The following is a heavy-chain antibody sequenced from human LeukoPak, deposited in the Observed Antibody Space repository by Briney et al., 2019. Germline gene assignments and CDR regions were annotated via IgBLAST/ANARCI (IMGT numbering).Heavy chain of an antibody. J-gene: IGHJ4*02. CDR1: GFTFSSYW. CDR3: ARDSDYGDYGIDY. CDR2: IKQDGSEK. V-gene: IGHV3-7*01. D-gene: IGHD4-17*01. Sequence: GGSLRLSCAASGFTFSSYWMSWVRQAPGKGLEWVANIKQDGSEKYYVDSVKGRFTISRDNAKNSLYLQMNSLRAEDTAVYYCARDSDYGDYGIDYWGQGTLVTVSS.